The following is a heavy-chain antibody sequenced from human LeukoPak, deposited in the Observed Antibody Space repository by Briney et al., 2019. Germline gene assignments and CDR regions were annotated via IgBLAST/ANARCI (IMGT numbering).Heavy chain of an antibody. J-gene: IGHJ4*02. CDR3: ARHRRDGSPTQD. CDR2: IKHSGST. CDR1: GGSFSGHY. D-gene: IGHD5-24*01. Sequence: SETLSLTCVVYGGSFSGHYWSWIRQPPGKGLEWIGEIKHSGSTNYNPSLKSRVTISVDTSKNQFSLNVSSVTAADTAVYYCARHRRDGSPTQDWGQGTLVTVSS. V-gene: IGHV4-34*01.